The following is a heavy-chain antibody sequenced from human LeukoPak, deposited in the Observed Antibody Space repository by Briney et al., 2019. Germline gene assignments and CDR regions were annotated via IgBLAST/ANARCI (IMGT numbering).Heavy chain of an antibody. Sequence: PGGSLRLSCATSGFTFNSFAMSWVRRAPGKGLEWVSEIVDNGGSAFYADSVKGRFTISRDNSKNTLYLQMNSLRAEDTAIYYCAKAGYGSGSFYTKNFDSWGQGTLVTVSS. CDR2: IVDNGGSA. D-gene: IGHD3-10*01. CDR3: AKAGYGSGSFYTKNFDS. V-gene: IGHV3-23*01. CDR1: GFTFNSFA. J-gene: IGHJ4*02.